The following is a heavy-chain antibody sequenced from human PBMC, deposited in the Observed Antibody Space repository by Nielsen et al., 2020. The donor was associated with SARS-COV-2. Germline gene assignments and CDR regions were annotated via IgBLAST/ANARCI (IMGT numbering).Heavy chain of an antibody. CDR1: GFTFSGSA. CDR2: ISYDGSNK. J-gene: IGHJ4*02. CDR3: ARDLGSSRRDY. D-gene: IGHD6-13*01. V-gene: IGHV3-30*04. Sequence: GESLKISCAASGFTFSGSAMHWVRQAPGKGLEWVAVISYDGSNKYYADSVKGRFTISRDNSKNTLYLQMNSLRAEDTAVYYCARDLGSSRRDYWGQGTLVTVSS.